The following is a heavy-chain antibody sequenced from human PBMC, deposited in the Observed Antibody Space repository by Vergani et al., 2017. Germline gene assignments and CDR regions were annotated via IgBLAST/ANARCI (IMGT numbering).Heavy chain of an antibody. D-gene: IGHD5-24*01. J-gene: IGHJ4*02. CDR2: IIPILGIA. CDR1: GGTFSSYT. V-gene: IGHV1-69*08. Sequence: QVQLVQSGAEVKKPGSSAKVSCKASGGTFSSYTISWVRQAPGQGLEWMGRIIPILGIANYAQKFQGRVTITADKSTSTAYMELSSLRSEDTAVYYCARDDVEMATIDYWGQGTLVTVSS. CDR3: ARDDVEMATIDY.